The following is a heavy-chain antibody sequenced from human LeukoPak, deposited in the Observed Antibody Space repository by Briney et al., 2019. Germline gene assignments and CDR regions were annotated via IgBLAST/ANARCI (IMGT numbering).Heavy chain of an antibody. CDR1: GYSFTSYW. J-gene: IGHJ5*02. V-gene: IGHV5-51*01. CDR3: AIMTTVTTRPRDWFDP. CDR2: IYPGDSDT. Sequence: GESLKISCKGSGYSFTSYWIGWVRQMPGEGLEWMGIIYPGDSDTRYSPSFQGQVTISADKSISTAYLQWSNLKASDTAMYYCAIMTTVTTRPRDWFDPWGQGTLVTVSS. D-gene: IGHD4-17*01.